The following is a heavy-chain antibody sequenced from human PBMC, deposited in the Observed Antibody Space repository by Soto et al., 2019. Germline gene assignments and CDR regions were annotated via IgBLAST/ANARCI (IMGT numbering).Heavy chain of an antibody. CDR1: GYTFTSYY. Sequence: GASVKVSCKASGYTFTSYYMHWVRQAPGQGLEWMGIINPSGGSTSYAQKFQVRVTMTSDTPTSTVYMELSSLRSEDTAVYYCAWGLGLARPYSMDVWGQGTTVTVSS. V-gene: IGHV1-46*01. J-gene: IGHJ6*02. CDR3: AWGLGLARPYSMDV. D-gene: IGHD6-6*01. CDR2: INPSGGST.